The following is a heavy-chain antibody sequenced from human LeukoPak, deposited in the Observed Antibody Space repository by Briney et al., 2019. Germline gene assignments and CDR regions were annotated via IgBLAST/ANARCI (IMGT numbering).Heavy chain of an antibody. D-gene: IGHD4-11*01. CDR1: GFTATSNY. V-gene: IGHV3-53*01. J-gene: IGHJ4*02. CDR3: ARHYSDFLTYFDF. CDR2: IYDDDQT. Sequence: PGGSLRLSCAASGFTATSNYMSWVRQAPGKGLEWVSIIYDDDQTHYADSVRGRFTISRDKSKNTLYFQMNSLRAEDTAVYYCARHYSDFLTYFDFWGQGTLVTVSS.